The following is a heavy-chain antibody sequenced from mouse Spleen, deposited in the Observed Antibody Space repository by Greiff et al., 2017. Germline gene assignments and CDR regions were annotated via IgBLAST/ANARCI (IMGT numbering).Heavy chain of an antibody. J-gene: IGHJ2*01. CDR1: GYTFTSYW. V-gene: IGHV1-69*01. CDR2: IDPSDSYT. Sequence: QVQLQQPGAELVMPGASVKLSCKASGYTFTSYWMHWVKQRPGQGLEWIGEIDPSDSYTNYNQKFKGKATLTVDKSSSTAYMQLSSLTSEDSAVYYCARLWAFYYFDYWGQGTTRTGSS. D-gene: IGHD1-1*02. CDR3: ARLWAFYYFDY.